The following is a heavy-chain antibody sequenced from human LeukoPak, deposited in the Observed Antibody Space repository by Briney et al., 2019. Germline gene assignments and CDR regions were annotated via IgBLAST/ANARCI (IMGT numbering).Heavy chain of an antibody. V-gene: IGHV4-39*01. D-gene: IGHD3-10*01. CDR1: GGSISSSSYY. J-gene: IGHJ4*02. CDR3: ARLRVVRGVIDPDFDY. CDR2: IYYSGGT. Sequence: MPSDTLSLTCTVCGGSISSSSYYCGWISHPPGKGLEWIGSIYYSGGTYYNPSLKSRVTISGETSKTQFSPKLSSVTAADTAVYYCARLRVVRGVIDPDFDYRGQGTLVTVSS.